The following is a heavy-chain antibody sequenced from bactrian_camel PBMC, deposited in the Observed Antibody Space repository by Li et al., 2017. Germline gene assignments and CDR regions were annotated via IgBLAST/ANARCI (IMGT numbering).Heavy chain of an antibody. V-gene: IGHV3S57*01. CDR3: AIQLSHYDLWRPGELYESNY. J-gene: IGHJ4*01. D-gene: IGHD4*01. Sequence: QLVESGGGSVQAGESLSLSCSDSSGTASDYCMGWFRQAPGKEREGVATIDLADTTSYADSVKDRFTISLDKTDNRLYLQMNSLKPEDTGMYYCAIQLSHYDLWRPGELYESNYSGQGTQVTVS. CDR1: SGTASDYC. CDR2: IDLADTT.